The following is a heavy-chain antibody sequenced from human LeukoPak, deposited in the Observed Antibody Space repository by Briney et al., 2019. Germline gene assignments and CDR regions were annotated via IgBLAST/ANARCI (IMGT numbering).Heavy chain of an antibody. CDR3: AKDVVVVPAASPLEDRLDY. CDR2: ISGSDGST. CDR1: GFTFSSYA. Sequence: QPGGSLRLSCAASGFTFSSYAMSWVRQAPGKGLEWVSAISGSDGSTYYADSVKGRFTISRDNSKNTLYLQMNSLRAEDTAVYYCAKDVVVVPAASPLEDRLDYWGQGTLVTVSS. V-gene: IGHV3-23*01. D-gene: IGHD2-2*01. J-gene: IGHJ4*02.